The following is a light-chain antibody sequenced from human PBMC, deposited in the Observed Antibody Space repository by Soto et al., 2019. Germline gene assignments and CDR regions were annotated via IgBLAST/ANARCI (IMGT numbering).Light chain of an antibody. Sequence: DVVMTQTPLPSPVTLGQPASISCRSRHSLVHSNGDTYLTRYQQRPGQPPRLLIYKISKRFSGVPDRFSGTGAGTDFTLKISRVEAEDVGVYYGMQLIHFPWTFGQGTRVEIQ. V-gene: IGKV2-24*01. J-gene: IGKJ1*01. CDR3: MQLIHFPWT. CDR1: HSLVHSNGDTY. CDR2: KIS.